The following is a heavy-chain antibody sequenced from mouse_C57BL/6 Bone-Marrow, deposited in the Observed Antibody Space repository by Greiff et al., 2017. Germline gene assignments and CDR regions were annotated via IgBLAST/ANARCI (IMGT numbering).Heavy chain of an antibody. CDR1: GFTFSDYG. Sequence: EVKLMESGGGLVQPGGSLKLSCAASGFTFSDYGMAWVRQAPRKGPEWVAFISNLAYSIYYADTVTGRFTISRGNAKNTLYLEMSSLRSEDTAMYYCARPHYAMDYWGQGTSVTVSS. J-gene: IGHJ4*01. CDR3: ARPHYAMDY. V-gene: IGHV5-15*01. CDR2: ISNLAYSI.